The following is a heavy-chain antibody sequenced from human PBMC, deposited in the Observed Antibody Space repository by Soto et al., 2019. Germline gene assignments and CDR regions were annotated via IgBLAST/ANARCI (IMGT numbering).Heavy chain of an antibody. V-gene: IGHV3-23*01. CDR3: ARDHIAAADMYYYYGMDV. CDR2: ISGSGGST. J-gene: IGHJ6*02. D-gene: IGHD6-13*01. Sequence: GGSLRLSCAASGFTFSSYAMSWVRQAPGKGLEWVSAISGSGGSTYYADSVKGRFTISRDNSKNTLYLQMNSLRAEDTAVYYCARDHIAAADMYYYYGMDVWGQGTTVTVSS. CDR1: GFTFSSYA.